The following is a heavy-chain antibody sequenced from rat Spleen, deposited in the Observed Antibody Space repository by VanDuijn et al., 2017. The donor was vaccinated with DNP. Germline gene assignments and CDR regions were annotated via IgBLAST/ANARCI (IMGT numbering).Heavy chain of an antibody. D-gene: IGHD1-1*01. CDR1: GFTFSDYY. CDR2: IGYDGDSN. CDR3: SRPMDYCSGGFAY. Sequence: EVQLVESGGDLVQPGRSLKLSCAASGFTFSDYYMAWVRQTPTEGLAWVAYIGYDGDSNYNGDSVQGRFTISRDNAKSTLYLQMNSLRSEDMATYYLSRPMDYCSGGFAYWGQGTLVTVSS. J-gene: IGHJ3*01. V-gene: IGHV5-22*01.